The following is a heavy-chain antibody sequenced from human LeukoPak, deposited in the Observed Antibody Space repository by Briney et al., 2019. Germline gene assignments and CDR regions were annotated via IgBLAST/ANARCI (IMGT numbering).Heavy chain of an antibody. D-gene: IGHD7-27*01. CDR1: GYTLTELS. CDR2: FDPEDGET. J-gene: IGHJ4*02. CDR3: ATVSRLGIFDY. V-gene: IGHV1-24*01. Sequence: ASVKVSCKVSGYTLTELSMHWVRQAPGKGLEWMGGFDPEDGETIYAQKFQGRVTVTEDTSTDTAYMELSSLRSEDTAVYYCATVSRLGIFDYWGQGTLVTVSS.